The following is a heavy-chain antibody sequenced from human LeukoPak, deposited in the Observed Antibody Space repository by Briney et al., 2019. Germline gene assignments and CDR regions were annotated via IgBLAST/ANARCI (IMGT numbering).Heavy chain of an antibody. V-gene: IGHV3-48*03. CDR3: ARSTLWFGELFVGGINFDY. D-gene: IGHD3-10*01. Sequence: PGGSLRLSCAASGFTFSSYEMNWVRQAPGKGLVWVSYISSSGSTIYYADSVKGRFTISRDNAKNSLYLQMNSLRAEDTAVYYCARSTLWFGELFVGGINFDYWGQGTLVTVSS. J-gene: IGHJ4*02. CDR1: GFTFSSYE. CDR2: ISSSGSTI.